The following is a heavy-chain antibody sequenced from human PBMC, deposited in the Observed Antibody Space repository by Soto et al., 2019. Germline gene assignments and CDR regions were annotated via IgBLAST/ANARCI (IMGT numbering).Heavy chain of an antibody. J-gene: IGHJ6*03. CDR3: AREGSSPYYYYCMDV. CDR2: ISTYNGDT. CDR1: GYSLTTYG. D-gene: IGHD3-10*01. V-gene: IGHV1-18*01. Sequence: QVQLVQSGAEVKKPGASVKVSCKASGYSLTTYGIAWVRQAPGQGLEWMGWISTYNGDTDYAQNLQGRVIMTTDTSTTTSDVEFRNLRADDTTVYYCAREGSSPYYYYCMDVWGQGTTVSVSS.